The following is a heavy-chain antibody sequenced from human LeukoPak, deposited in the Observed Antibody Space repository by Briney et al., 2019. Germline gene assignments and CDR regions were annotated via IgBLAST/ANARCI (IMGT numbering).Heavy chain of an antibody. V-gene: IGHV4-59*01. CDR2: IYYSGST. CDR1: GGSISSYY. Sequence: PSETLSLTCTVSGGSISSYYWSWIRQPPAKGLEWIGYIYYSGSTNYNPSLKSRVTISVDTSKNQFSLKLSSVTAADTAVYYCARSEIDQAPRAFDYWGQGTLVTVSS. J-gene: IGHJ4*02. CDR3: ARSEIDQAPRAFDY. D-gene: IGHD2/OR15-2a*01.